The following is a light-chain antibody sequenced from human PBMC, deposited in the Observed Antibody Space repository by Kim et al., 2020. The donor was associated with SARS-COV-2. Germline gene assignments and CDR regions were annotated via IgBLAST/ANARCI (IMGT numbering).Light chain of an antibody. J-gene: IGLJ3*02. Sequence: SVKLTCTLSSGHISYAIAWHQQQPEKGPRYLMKLNSDGSHSKGDGIPDRFSGSSSGAERYLTISSLQSEDEADYYCQTWGTGIWVFGGGTQLTVL. CDR2: LNSDGSH. V-gene: IGLV4-69*01. CDR3: QTWGTGIWV. CDR1: SGHISYA.